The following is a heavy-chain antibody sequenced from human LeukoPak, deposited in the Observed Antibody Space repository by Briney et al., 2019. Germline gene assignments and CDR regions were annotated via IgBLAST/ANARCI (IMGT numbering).Heavy chain of an antibody. Sequence: ASVKVSCKASGGTFSSYAISWVRQAPGQGLEWMGGIIPIFGTANYAQKFQGRVTITGDESTSTAYMELSSLRSEDTAVYYCARDPTRPGLRFLEWFPHAFDIWGQGTMVTVSS. D-gene: IGHD3-3*01. J-gene: IGHJ3*02. CDR2: IIPIFGTA. V-gene: IGHV1-69*13. CDR3: ARDPTRPGLRFLEWFPHAFDI. CDR1: GGTFSSYA.